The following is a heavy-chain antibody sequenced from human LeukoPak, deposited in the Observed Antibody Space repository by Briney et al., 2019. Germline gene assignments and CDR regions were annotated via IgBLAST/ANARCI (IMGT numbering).Heavy chain of an antibody. Sequence: GGSLRLSCGASGFTFDRYWMHRVRQAPGQGLVWVSRIKENGRETSYADSVKGRFTISRDNARSTLFLQLNSLRAEDTAVYYCAREINKWFDPWGQGTLVTVSS. CDR1: GFTFDRYW. J-gene: IGHJ5*02. V-gene: IGHV3-74*01. CDR3: AREINKWFDP. CDR2: IKENGRET.